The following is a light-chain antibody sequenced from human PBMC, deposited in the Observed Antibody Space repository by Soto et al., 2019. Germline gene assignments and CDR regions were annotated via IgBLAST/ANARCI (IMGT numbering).Light chain of an antibody. CDR1: QSVSSN. CDR3: QQRSNWPPL. Sequence: EIVMTQSPATLPVSPGERATLSCRASQSVSSNLAWYQQKPGQAPRFLIYDASNRATGIPARFSGSGSGTDFTLAISSLEPEDFAVYYCQQRSNWPPLFGQGTRLEIK. J-gene: IGKJ5*01. V-gene: IGKV3-11*01. CDR2: DAS.